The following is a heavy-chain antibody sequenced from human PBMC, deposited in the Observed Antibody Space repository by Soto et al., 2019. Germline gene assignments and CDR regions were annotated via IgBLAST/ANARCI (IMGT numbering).Heavy chain of an antibody. CDR2: IYYSGST. Sequence: PSETLSLTCTVSGGSISSYYWSWIRQPPGKGLEWIGYIYYSGSTNYNPSLKSRVTISVDTSKNQFSLKASDTAMYYCARPPPLWFGDPKFGMDVWGQGTTVTVSS. CDR1: GGSISSYY. V-gene: IGHV4-59*12. D-gene: IGHD3-10*01. CDR3: ARPPPLWFGDPKFGMDV. J-gene: IGHJ6*02.